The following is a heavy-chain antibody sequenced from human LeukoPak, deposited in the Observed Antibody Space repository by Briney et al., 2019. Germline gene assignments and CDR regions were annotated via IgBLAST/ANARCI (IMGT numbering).Heavy chain of an antibody. Sequence: SVKVSCKASGGTFSSYAISWVRQAPGQGLEWMGGIIPIFGTANYAQKFQGRVTITTDESTSTAYMELSSLRSEDTAVYYCARGGLSGTYYYYYDMDVWGKGTTVTVSS. CDR1: GGTFSSYA. CDR2: IIPIFGTA. V-gene: IGHV1-69*05. CDR3: ARGGLSGTYYYYYDMDV. J-gene: IGHJ6*03. D-gene: IGHD3-10*01.